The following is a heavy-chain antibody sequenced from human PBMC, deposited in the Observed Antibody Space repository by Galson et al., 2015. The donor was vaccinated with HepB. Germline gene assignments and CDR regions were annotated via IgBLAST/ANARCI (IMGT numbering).Heavy chain of an antibody. V-gene: IGHV4-31*03. D-gene: IGHD2-2*02. CDR2: IYYSGST. J-gene: IGHJ4*02. CDR3: ARGGFGDIVVVPAAIAYDY. Sequence: TLSLTCTVSGGSISSGGYYWSWIRQHPGKGLEWIGYIYYSGSTYYNPSLKSRVTISVDTSKNQFSLKLSSVTAADTAVYYCARGGFGDIVVVPAAIAYDYWGQGTLVTVSS. CDR1: GGSISSGGYY.